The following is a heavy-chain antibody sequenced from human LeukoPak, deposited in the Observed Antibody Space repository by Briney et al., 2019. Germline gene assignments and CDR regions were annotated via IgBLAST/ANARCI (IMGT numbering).Heavy chain of an antibody. CDR2: IYSDGSST. CDR3: ARDLTQYSSCGCGY. D-gene: IGHD6-6*01. J-gene: IGHJ4*02. V-gene: IGHV3-74*01. CDR1: GFTFSSYW. Sequence: PGGSLTLSCAASGFTFSSYWMHWVRQAPGKGLVWVSRIYSDGSSTSYADSVKGRFTISRDNAKNTLYLQMNSLRAGDTAVYFCARDLTQYSSCGCGYWGRGTLVSVSS.